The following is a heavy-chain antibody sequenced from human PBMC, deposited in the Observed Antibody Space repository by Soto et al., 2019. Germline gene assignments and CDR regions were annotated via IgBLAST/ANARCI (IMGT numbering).Heavy chain of an antibody. D-gene: IGHD6-19*01. V-gene: IGHV4-59*01. J-gene: IGHJ4*02. CDR3: ARVASGWYWDFDY. CDR1: GGTISSFY. Sequence: SETLSLSYTVSGGTISSFYWRWIRQPPGKGLEWIGYIYYSGSTNYNPSLKSRVTISVDTSKNQFSLKLSSVTAADTAVYYCARVASGWYWDFDYWGQGTLVTVSS. CDR2: IYYSGST.